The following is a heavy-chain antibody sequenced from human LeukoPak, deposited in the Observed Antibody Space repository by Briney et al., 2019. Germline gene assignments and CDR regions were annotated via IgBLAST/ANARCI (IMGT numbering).Heavy chain of an antibody. J-gene: IGHJ6*03. CDR3: TREAYASGSFRTDYYYMDV. CDR2: INPKSGGT. CDR1: GYTFTGYC. Sequence: GTSVKVSCKASGYTFTGYCMHWVRQAPGQGLEWMGWINPKSGGTNYAQKFQGRVTMTRDTSISTTYMELSRLRSDDTAVYYCTREAYASGSFRTDYYYMDVWGKGTTVTISS. V-gene: IGHV1-2*02. D-gene: IGHD3-10*01.